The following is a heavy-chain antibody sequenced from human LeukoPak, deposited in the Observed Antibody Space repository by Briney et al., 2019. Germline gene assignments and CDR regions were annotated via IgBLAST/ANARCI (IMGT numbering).Heavy chain of an antibody. Sequence: GGSLRLLCAASGFTISSYEMNWVRQAPGKGLEWISYIHSSGSTIYYADSVKGRFTISRDNAKNSLYLQMNSLRAEDTAVYYCVRDKSGCCFDYWGQGTLVTVSS. CDR1: GFTISSYE. J-gene: IGHJ4*02. CDR3: VRDKSGCCFDY. V-gene: IGHV3-48*03. D-gene: IGHD1-26*01. CDR2: IHSSGSTI.